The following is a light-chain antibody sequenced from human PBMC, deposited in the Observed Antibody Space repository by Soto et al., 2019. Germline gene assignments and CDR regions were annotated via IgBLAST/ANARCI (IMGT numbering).Light chain of an antibody. CDR2: GAS. CDR1: QGVNTNY. CDR3: HQYGHSPYT. V-gene: IGKV3-20*01. Sequence: DIVLTQSPGTLSLSPGVRATLSCRASQGVNTNYAAWYQQKPGQSHRLLIYGASSRATGIPDRFSGSGSGTDFTLTISRVEPEDFAVFYCHQYGHSPYTFGQGTKLEIK. J-gene: IGKJ2*01.